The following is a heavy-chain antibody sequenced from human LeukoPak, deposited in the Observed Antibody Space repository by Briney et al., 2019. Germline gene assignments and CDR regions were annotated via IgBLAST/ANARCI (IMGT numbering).Heavy chain of an antibody. J-gene: IGHJ4*02. Sequence: GGSLRLSCAASGFTFSSYAMSWVRQAPGKGLEWVSAISGSGGSTYYADSVKGRFTISRDNAKNSLYLQVNSLRGEDTAVYYCARKAITVTTFDYWGQGTLVTVSS. D-gene: IGHD4-17*01. CDR1: GFTFSSYA. CDR3: ARKAITVTTFDY. CDR2: ISGSGGST. V-gene: IGHV3-23*01.